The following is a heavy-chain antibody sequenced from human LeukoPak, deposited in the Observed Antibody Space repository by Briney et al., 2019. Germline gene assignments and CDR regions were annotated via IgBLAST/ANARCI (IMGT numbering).Heavy chain of an antibody. J-gene: IGHJ4*02. CDR1: SGSISTYY. V-gene: IGHV3-7*01. CDR3: ARGVWAPFDS. CDR2: IKQDGSEK. D-gene: IGHD7-27*01. Sequence: ETLSLTCTVSSGSISTYYWSWIRQSPGKGLEWVANIKQDGSEKNYVDSVKGRFSISRDNAKNSLILQMNSLRDEDTAVYYCARGVWAPFDSWGQGTLVSVSS.